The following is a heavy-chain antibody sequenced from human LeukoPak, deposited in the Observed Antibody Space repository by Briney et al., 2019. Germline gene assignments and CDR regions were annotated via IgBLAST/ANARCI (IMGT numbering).Heavy chain of an antibody. D-gene: IGHD6-19*01. CDR3: AREGGSGWSLDY. CDR2: IKQDETEK. Sequence: GGSLRLSCAASGFTFSLHRMTWVRQAPGKGLDWVSNIKQDETEKYYVGSVKGRFTITRDNAKNSLYLQMNSLRADDTAVYYCAREGGSGWSLDYWGRGTLVTVSS. CDR1: GFTFSLHR. V-gene: IGHV3-7*03. J-gene: IGHJ4*02.